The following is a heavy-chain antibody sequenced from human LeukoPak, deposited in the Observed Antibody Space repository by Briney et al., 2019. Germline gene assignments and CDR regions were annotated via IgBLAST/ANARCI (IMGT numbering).Heavy chain of an antibody. V-gene: IGHV4-59*12. D-gene: IGHD2-21*02. CDR2: IYNSGST. Sequence: SETLSLTCSVSGGSISTYYWSWIRQTPGKGLEQIAYIYNSGSTNYNPSLKSRVTMSVDTSKNQFSLKLSSVTAADTAVYYCARDWLNGGDCYFDYWGQGTLVTVSS. CDR1: GGSISTYY. J-gene: IGHJ4*02. CDR3: ARDWLNGGDCYFDY.